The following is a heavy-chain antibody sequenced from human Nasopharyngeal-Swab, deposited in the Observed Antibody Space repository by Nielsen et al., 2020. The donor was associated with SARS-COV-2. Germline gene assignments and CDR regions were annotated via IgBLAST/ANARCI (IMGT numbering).Heavy chain of an antibody. CDR1: GYTFTSYY. CDR2: ISAYNGNT. J-gene: IGHJ6*03. D-gene: IGHD2-2*02. Sequence: ASVKVSCKASGYTFTSYYMHWVRQAPGQGLEWMGWISAYNGNTNYAQKLQGRVTMTTDTSTSTAYMELRSLRSDDTAVYYCARVIVVVPAAILSGVYYYYMDVWGKGTTVTVSS. CDR3: ARVIVVVPAAILSGVYYYYMDV. V-gene: IGHV1-18*04.